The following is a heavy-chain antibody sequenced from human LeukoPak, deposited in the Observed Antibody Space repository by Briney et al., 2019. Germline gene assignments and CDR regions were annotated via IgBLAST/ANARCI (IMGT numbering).Heavy chain of an antibody. V-gene: IGHV3-53*01. CDR3: ARDGVGTVIDY. CDR2: IYSDGGT. Sequence: GGSLRLSCAASGFTVSTNYVGWVRQAPAKGLEWVSVIYSDGGTYYADSVKGRFTISRDNAKNSLYLQIISPRDEDTAVYSCARDGVGTVIDYWGQGTLVTVSS. D-gene: IGHD4-11*01. J-gene: IGHJ4*02. CDR1: GFTVSTNY.